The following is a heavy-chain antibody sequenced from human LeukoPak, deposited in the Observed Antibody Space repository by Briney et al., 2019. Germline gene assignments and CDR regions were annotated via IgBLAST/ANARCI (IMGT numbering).Heavy chain of an antibody. Sequence: KTGGSLRLSCAASGFTFSSYNMNWVRQAPGKGLEWVSSISSSDSYIYYADSVKGRFTISRDNAKNSLFLQMNSLRAEDTAVYYCAKDRRHDVWGKGTTVAVSS. CDR3: AKDRRHDV. CDR1: GFTFSSYN. V-gene: IGHV3-21*04. J-gene: IGHJ6*04. CDR2: ISSSDSYI.